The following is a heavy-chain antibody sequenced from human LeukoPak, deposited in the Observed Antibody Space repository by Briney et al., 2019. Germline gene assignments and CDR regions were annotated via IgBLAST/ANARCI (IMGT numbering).Heavy chain of an antibody. Sequence: SETLSLTCTVSGGSISSHYWSWIRQPPGKGLEWIGYIYYSGTTNYNPSLKSRVTISVDTSKNQFSLKLSSVTAADTAVYYCAASGDHSYHTVFDYWGQGTLVTVSS. D-gene: IGHD1-26*01. CDR1: GGSISSHY. CDR3: AASGDHSYHTVFDY. J-gene: IGHJ4*02. CDR2: IYYSGTT. V-gene: IGHV4-59*11.